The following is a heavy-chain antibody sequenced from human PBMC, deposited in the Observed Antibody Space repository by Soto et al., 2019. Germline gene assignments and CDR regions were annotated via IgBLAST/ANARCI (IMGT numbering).Heavy chain of an antibody. J-gene: IGHJ1*01. D-gene: IGHD2-21*02. CDR1: GGSISSYY. CDR2: IYYSGST. V-gene: IGHV4-59*01. CDR3: ARGGGNSVFGEYFQH. Sequence: SETLSLTCTVSGGSISSYYWSWIRQPPGKGLEWIGYIYYSGSTNYNPSLKSRVTISVDTSKNQFSLKLSSVTAADTAVYYCARGGGNSVFGEYFQHWGHGPLVTVSS.